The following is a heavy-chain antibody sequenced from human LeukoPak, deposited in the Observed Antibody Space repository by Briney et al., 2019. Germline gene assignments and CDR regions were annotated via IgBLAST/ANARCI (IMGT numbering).Heavy chain of an antibody. J-gene: IGHJ4*02. V-gene: IGHV3-48*03. CDR2: ISSSGSTI. D-gene: IGHD1-26*01. CDR1: GFTFSSYE. CDR3: ASSVGATTSDY. Sequence: GGSLRLSCAASGFTFSSYEMNWVRQAPGKGLEWVSYISSSGSTIYYADSVKGRFTISRDNAKNSLYLQMNSLRAEDTAVYYCASSVGATTSDYWGQGTLVTVSS.